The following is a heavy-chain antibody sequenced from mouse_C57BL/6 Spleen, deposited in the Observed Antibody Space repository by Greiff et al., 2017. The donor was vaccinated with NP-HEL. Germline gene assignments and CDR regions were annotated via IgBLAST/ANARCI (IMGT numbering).Heavy chain of an antibody. Sequence: EVQLQQSGAELVRPGASVKLSCTASGFNITDDYMHWVKQRPEQGLEWIGWIDPESGDTEYASKFQGKATITADTSSNTAYLQLSSLTSEDTAVYYGTKRYDYEGYYAALAYWGQGTSVTVSS. CDR1: GFNITDDY. CDR3: TKRYDYEGYYAALAY. D-gene: IGHD2-4*01. CDR2: IDPESGDT. V-gene: IGHV14-4*01. J-gene: IGHJ4*01.